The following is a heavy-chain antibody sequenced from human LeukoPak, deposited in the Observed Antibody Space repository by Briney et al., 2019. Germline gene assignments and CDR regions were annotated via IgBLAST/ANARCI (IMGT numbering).Heavy chain of an antibody. D-gene: IGHD6-13*01. V-gene: IGHV3-23*01. CDR3: AQGPGTARASYFDY. J-gene: IGHJ4*02. CDR1: AFAFSNHA. CDR2: ISGSGGIT. Sequence: PGESLRLSCTASAFAFSNHAMSWVRQAPGKGLEWVSAISGSGGITYYADSVKGRFTISRDNSKNTLYLQMNSLRAEDTAVYFCAQGPGTARASYFDYWGQGTLVTVSS.